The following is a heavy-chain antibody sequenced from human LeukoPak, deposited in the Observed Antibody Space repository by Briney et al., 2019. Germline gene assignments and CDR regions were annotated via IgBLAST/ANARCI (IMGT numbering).Heavy chain of an antibody. CDR3: ARGGDSGWYLRYYYYYGMDV. V-gene: IGHV1-8*01. D-gene: IGHD6-19*01. CDR2: MNPNSGNT. J-gene: IGHJ6*02. Sequence: ASAKVSCKASGYTFTSYDINWVRQATGQGLEWMGWMNPNSGNTGYAQKFQGRVTMTRNTSISTAYMELSSLRSEDTAVYYCARGGDSGWYLRYYYYYGMDVWGQGTTVTVSS. CDR1: GYTFTSYD.